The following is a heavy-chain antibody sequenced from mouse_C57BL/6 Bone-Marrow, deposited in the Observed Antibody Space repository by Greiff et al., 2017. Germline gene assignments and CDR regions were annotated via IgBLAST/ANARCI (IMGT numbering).Heavy chain of an antibody. D-gene: IGHD1-1*01. CDR2: IYPGGGYT. CDR1: GYTFTNYW. CDR3: ARWDHYYGSSYPYEAMDY. Sequence: QVQLQQSGAELVRPGTSVKMSCKASGYTFTNYWIGWAKQRPGHGLEWIGDIYPGGGYTNYNEKFKGKATLTADKSSSTAYMQFSSLTSEDSAIYYCARWDHYYGSSYPYEAMDYGGQGTSVTVPS. V-gene: IGHV1-63*01. J-gene: IGHJ4*01.